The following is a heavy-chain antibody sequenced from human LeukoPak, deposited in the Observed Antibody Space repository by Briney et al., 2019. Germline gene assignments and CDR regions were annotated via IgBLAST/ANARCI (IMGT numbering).Heavy chain of an antibody. J-gene: IGHJ4*02. CDR1: GYSFTSYW. Sequence: GESLKISCKGSGYSFTSYWIGWVRQMPGKGLGWMGIIYPGDSDTRYSPSLQGQVTISADKSISTAYLQWSSLKASDTAMYYCARSGYSYGQGGLPDYWGQGTLVTVSS. CDR3: ARSGYSYGQGGLPDY. V-gene: IGHV5-51*01. CDR2: IYPGDSDT. D-gene: IGHD5-18*01.